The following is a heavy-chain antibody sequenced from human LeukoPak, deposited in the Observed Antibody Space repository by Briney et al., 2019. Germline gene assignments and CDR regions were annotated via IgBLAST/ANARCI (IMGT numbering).Heavy chain of an antibody. CDR3: TSWGDTTAEYFQR. D-gene: IGHD2-21*02. Sequence: GRSLRLSCAASGFTFSAYSMNWFRQTPGKGLEWVSYISIDSHSMHYADSVKGRFTISRDTAQNSMYLQMNSLRVEDTAVYYCTSWGDTTAEYFQRWGQGTLVTVSS. V-gene: IGHV3-48*04. CDR2: ISIDSHSM. J-gene: IGHJ1*01. CDR1: GFTFSAYS.